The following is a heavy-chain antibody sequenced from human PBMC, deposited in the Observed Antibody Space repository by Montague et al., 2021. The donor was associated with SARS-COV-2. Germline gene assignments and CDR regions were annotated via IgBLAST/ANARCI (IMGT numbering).Heavy chain of an antibody. Sequence: PALVKPTQTLTLTCTFSGFSLSTSGVGVGWIRQPPGKALEWLARIDWDDDKRYSTSLKSRLTITKDTSKNQVVLTMTNMDPVDTATYYCARKRVVIGSNCFDPWGQGTLVTVSS. CDR1: GFSLSTSGVG. CDR3: ARKRVVIGSNCFDP. D-gene: IGHD3-3*01. J-gene: IGHJ5*02. V-gene: IGHV2-5*02. CDR2: IDWDDDK.